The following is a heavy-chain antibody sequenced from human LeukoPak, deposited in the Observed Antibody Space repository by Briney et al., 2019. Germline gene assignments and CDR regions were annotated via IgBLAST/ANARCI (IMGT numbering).Heavy chain of an antibody. J-gene: IGHJ4*02. D-gene: IGHD3-10*01. CDR3: ARSYGSGSSSVGYFDY. V-gene: IGHV4-4*07. CDR1: GGSISSYY. Sequence: PSETLSLTCTVSGGSISSYYWSWIRQPAGKGLEWIGRIYTSGSTNYNPSLKSRVTMSVDTSKNQFSLKLSSVTAAATAVYYCARSYGSGSSSVGYFDYWGQGTLVTVSS. CDR2: IYTSGST.